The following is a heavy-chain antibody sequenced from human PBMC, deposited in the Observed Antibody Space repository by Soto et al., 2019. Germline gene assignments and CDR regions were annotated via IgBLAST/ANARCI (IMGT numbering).Heavy chain of an antibody. CDR2: IFPDDSDT. D-gene: IGHD3-3*01. V-gene: IGHV5-51*01. Sequence: GESLKISCKASGYSITSYWIAWVRQMPGQGLEWMGIIFPDDSDTRYSPSFQGQVTISADKSISTAYVQWSSLKASDTAMYYCTRGGVATHTFDYWGQGTLVTVSS. CDR3: TRGGVATHTFDY. CDR1: GYSITSYW. J-gene: IGHJ4*02.